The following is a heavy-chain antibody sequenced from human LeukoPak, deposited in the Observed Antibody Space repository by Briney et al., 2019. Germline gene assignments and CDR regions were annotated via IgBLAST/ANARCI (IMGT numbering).Heavy chain of an antibody. D-gene: IGHD2-15*01. V-gene: IGHV1-18*01. CDR1: GYSFNMYG. CDR2: ISAYNGNT. CDR3: ARDSLSGTFDY. Sequence: ASMKVSCKASGYSFNMYGVSWVRQTPGQGLEWIGWISAYNGNTNYAQNLQDRVTMTTDTSTTTAYMELRSLTSDDTAVYYCARDSLSGTFDYWGQGTLIIVTS. J-gene: IGHJ4*02.